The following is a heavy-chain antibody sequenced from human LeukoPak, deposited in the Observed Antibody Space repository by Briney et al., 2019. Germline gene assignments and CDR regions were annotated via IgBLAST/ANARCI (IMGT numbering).Heavy chain of an antibody. CDR1: GFTFSSYG. CDR3: AKAGQWLTAAPYYFDY. Sequence: GGSLRLSCAASGFTFSSYGMHWVRQAPGKGLEWVAVISYDGSNKYYADSVKGRFTISRDNSKNTLYLQMNSLRAEDTAVYYCAKAGQWLTAAPYYFDYWGQGTLVTVSS. CDR2: ISYDGSNK. J-gene: IGHJ4*02. V-gene: IGHV3-30*18. D-gene: IGHD6-19*01.